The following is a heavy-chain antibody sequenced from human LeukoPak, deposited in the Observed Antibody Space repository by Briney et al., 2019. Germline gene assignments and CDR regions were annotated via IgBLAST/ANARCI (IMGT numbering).Heavy chain of an antibody. Sequence: PGGSLRLSCAASGFTFSSYAMHWVRQAPGKGLEWVSVIYSGGSTYYADSVKGRFTISRDNSKNTLYLQMNSLRAEDTAVYYCARGSFDYWGQGTLVTVSS. CDR1: GFTFSSYA. CDR3: ARGSFDY. D-gene: IGHD3-10*01. J-gene: IGHJ4*02. V-gene: IGHV3-53*01. CDR2: IYSGGST.